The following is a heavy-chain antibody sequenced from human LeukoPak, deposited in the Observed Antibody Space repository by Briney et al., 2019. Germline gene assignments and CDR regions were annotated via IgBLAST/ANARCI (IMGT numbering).Heavy chain of an antibody. CDR2: IYTSGST. CDR1: GGSISSGSYY. D-gene: IGHD3-3*01. J-gene: IGHJ4*02. CDR3: ARRPAYYDFWSGPPQFDY. V-gene: IGHV4-61*02. Sequence: SQTLSLTCTVSGGSISSGSYYWSWIRQPAGKGLEWIGRIYTSGSTNYNPSLKSRVTISVDTSKNQFSLKLSSVTAADTAVYYCARRPAYYDFWSGPPQFDYWGQGTLVTVSS.